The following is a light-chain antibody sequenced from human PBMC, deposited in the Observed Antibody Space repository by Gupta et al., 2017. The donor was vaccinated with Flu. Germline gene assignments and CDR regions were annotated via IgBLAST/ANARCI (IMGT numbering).Light chain of an antibody. CDR2: EDD. V-gene: IGLV6-57*01. J-gene: IGLJ2*01. CDR3: QSYGNTNLV. CDR1: TGSIDSNY. Sequence: NFVLTQPHSVSESPGKTVTISCTRSTGSIDSNYVQWYQQRPGSSPTTVIYEDDQRPSGVPDRFSGSIDPSFNSASLTISGLKTEDEADYYCQSYGNTNLVFGGGTKLTVL.